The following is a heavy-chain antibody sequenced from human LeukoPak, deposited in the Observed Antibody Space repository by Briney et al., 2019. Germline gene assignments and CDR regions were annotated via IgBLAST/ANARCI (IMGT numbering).Heavy chain of an antibody. CDR2: IYYSGST. CDR1: GGSISSSSYY. Sequence: PSETLSLTCTVSGGSISSSSYYWGWIRQPPGKGLAWLGSIYYSGSTYYNPSLTSRVTISVDTSKNQFSLKLSSVTAADTAVYYCARSSGYSSSGGLNWFDTWGQGTLVTVSS. V-gene: IGHV4-39*01. CDR3: ARSSGYSSSGGLNWFDT. J-gene: IGHJ5*02. D-gene: IGHD6-13*01.